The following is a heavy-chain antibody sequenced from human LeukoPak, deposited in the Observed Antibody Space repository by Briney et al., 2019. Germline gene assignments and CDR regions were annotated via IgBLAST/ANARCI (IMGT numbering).Heavy chain of an antibody. D-gene: IGHD3-22*01. CDR3: ARDLGGYYYDSSGYYPFLDAFDI. V-gene: IGHV3-21*01. CDR2: IRSSSNYI. CDR1: GFTFSDYS. Sequence: PGGSLRLSCAASGFTFSDYSMNWVRQAPGKGLECVSVIRSSSNYIYYRDSVKGRFTISRDNAKNSLYLQMNSLRAEDTAVYYCARDLGGYYYDSSGYYPFLDAFDIWGQGTMVTVSS. J-gene: IGHJ3*02.